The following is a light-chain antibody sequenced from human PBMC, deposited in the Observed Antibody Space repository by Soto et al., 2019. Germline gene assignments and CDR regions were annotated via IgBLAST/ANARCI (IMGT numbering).Light chain of an antibody. J-gene: IGKJ1*01. CDR3: QQYNNWT. CDR1: QSISSN. CDR2: RAS. Sequence: EMVMTQSPATLSVSPGERATLSCRASQSISSNLAWYQQKPGQAPRLLIYRASTRATGIPARFSGSGSGTEFTLTISSLQSEDFAVYYCQQYNNWTFGQGTKVEIK. V-gene: IGKV3-15*01.